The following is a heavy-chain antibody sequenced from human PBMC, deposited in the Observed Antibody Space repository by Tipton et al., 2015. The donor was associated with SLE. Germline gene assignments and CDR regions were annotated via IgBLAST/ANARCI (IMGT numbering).Heavy chain of an antibody. Sequence: GLVKPSETLSLTCSVFGDSIHSDYWAWIRQPPGKGLEWIGFTYSSGTTMYNPSLESRVTISVDTAKNQFSLTLTSVTAADTAVYYYARGAKERITLVRVRPYYFDYWGQGSLVTVSS. CDR1: GDSIHSDY. J-gene: IGHJ4*01. V-gene: IGHV4-59*12. CDR2: TYSSGTT. CDR3: ARGAKERITLVRVRPYYFDY. D-gene: IGHD3-10*01.